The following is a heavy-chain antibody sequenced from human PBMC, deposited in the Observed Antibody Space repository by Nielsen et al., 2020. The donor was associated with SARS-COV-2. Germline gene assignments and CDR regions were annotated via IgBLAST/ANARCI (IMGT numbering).Heavy chain of an antibody. D-gene: IGHD1-1*01. CDR2: ITMSGAYM. CDR3: ARETLDHTSSFVDH. J-gene: IGHJ5*02. CDR1: GFRFTSYT. Sequence: GSLRLSCAASGFRFTSYTMNWVRQAPGKGLEWVASITMSGAYMYYADSVRGRFTVSRDNAENSLYLQMNSLRDEDTALYYCARETLDHTSSFVDHWGQGTLVTVSS. V-gene: IGHV3-21*01.